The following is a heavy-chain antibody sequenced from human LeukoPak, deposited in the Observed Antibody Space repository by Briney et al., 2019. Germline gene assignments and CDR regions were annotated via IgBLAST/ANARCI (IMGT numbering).Heavy chain of an antibody. D-gene: IGHD1-26*01. CDR3: ARISGSQSGPFDY. Sequence: GGSLRLSCAVSGFSVRTNFMSWVRQAPGKGLEWVGRIKTTGDGGTTEYASPVKGRFTISRDDSKDTMYLHMNGLRTEDTAVYYCARISGSQSGPFDYWGQGNLVTVSS. CDR2: IKTTGDGGTT. J-gene: IGHJ4*02. V-gene: IGHV3-15*01. CDR1: GFSVRTNF.